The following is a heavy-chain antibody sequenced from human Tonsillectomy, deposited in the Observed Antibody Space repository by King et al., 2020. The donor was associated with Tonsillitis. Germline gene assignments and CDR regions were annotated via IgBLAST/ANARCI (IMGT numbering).Heavy chain of an antibody. Sequence: QLVQSGGGVVQPGRSLRLSCAASGFTFSNYGMHWVRQAPGKGLEWVAVISYDGSNKYYADSVKGRFTISRDNSKNTLYLQMSSLRAEDTAVYYCAKGGVLGYWYFGLWGRGHLGPVS. V-gene: IGHV3-30*18. CDR3: AKGGVLGYWYFGL. J-gene: IGHJ2*01. D-gene: IGHD3-10*01. CDR1: GFTFSNYG. CDR2: ISYDGSNK.